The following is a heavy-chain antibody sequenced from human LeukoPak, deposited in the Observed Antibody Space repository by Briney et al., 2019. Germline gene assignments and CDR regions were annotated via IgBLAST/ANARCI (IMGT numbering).Heavy chain of an antibody. D-gene: IGHD3-3*01. CDR2: ISSSRSTI. J-gene: IGHJ4*02. CDR3: AKGREAYFGSYTPFDS. V-gene: IGHV3-48*04. Sequence: GGSLRLSCAASGFTFGSYSMNWVRQAPGKGLEWVSYISSSRSTIYYADSVKGRFTISRDNAKNTVYLQMNYLRAEDTGIYYCAKGREAYFGSYTPFDSWGQGVPVTVSS. CDR1: GFTFGSYS.